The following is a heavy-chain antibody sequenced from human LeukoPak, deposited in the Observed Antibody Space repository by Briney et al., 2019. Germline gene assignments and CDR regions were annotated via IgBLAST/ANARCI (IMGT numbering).Heavy chain of an antibody. CDR3: AGGVGWYPYYYYYYMDV. J-gene: IGHJ6*03. CDR2: INWNGGST. D-gene: IGHD6-19*01. CDR1: GFTFDDYG. V-gene: IGHV3-20*04. Sequence: GGSLRLSCAASGFTFDDYGMSWVRQAPGKGLEWVSGINWNGGSTGYADSVKGRFTISRDNAKNSLYLQMNSLRAEDTALYYCAGGVGWYPYYYYYYMDVWGKGTTVTVSS.